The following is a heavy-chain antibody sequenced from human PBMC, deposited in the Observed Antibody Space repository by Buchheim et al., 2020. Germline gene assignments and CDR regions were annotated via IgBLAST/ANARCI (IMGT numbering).Heavy chain of an antibody. CDR3: AEDPAIAAAGPYYYYYGMDV. D-gene: IGHD6-13*01. CDR2: ISGSGGST. J-gene: IGHJ6*02. Sequence: EVQLLESGGGLVQPGGSLRLSCAASGFTFSSYAMSWVRQAPGKGLEWVSAISGSGGSTYYADFVKGRFTISRDNSKNTLYLQMNSLRAEDTAVYYCAEDPAIAAAGPYYYYYGMDVWGQGTT. CDR1: GFTFSSYA. V-gene: IGHV3-23*01.